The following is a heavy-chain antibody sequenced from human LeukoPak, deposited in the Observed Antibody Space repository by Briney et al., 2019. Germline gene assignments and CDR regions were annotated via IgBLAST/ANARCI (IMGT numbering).Heavy chain of an antibody. V-gene: IGHV3-23*01. D-gene: IGHD2-21*02. CDR1: GFTFSSYA. CDR2: ISASGAGT. CDR3: AKAPSVTYFFDY. J-gene: IGHJ4*02. Sequence: GGSLRLSCAASGFTFSSYAMSWVRQAPGKGLEWVSSISASGAGTFYADSEEGRFTISRDNAKNTLYLQLSRLRAEDTAIYYCAKAPSVTYFFDYWGQGTLVAVSS.